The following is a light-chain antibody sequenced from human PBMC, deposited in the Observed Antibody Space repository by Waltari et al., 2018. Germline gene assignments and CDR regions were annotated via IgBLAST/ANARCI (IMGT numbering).Light chain of an antibody. Sequence: DIVMTQSPLSLPVTPGEPASISCRSSQSLLHTYGYNYLDWYLQKPGQSPQLLIYLASSRASGVRDRFSGRGSGTDFTLKISRVEAEDVGVYYCMQPLQTPRTFGQGTKLEIK. CDR2: LAS. J-gene: IGKJ1*01. CDR1: QSLLHTYGYNY. V-gene: IGKV2-28*01. CDR3: MQPLQTPRT.